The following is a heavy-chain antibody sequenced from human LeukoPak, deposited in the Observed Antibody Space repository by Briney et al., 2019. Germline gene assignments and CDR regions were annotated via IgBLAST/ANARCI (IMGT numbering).Heavy chain of an antibody. J-gene: IGHJ4*02. D-gene: IGHD2-15*01. Sequence: SETLSLTCTVSGGSISSYYWSWIRQPPGKGLEWIGYIYYSGSTNYNPSLKSRVTISVDTSKNQFSLKLSSVTAADTAVYYCAITYCSGGSCYLGAPRFDYWGQGTLVTVSS. V-gene: IGHV4-59*01. CDR1: GGSISSYY. CDR3: AITYCSGGSCYLGAPRFDY. CDR2: IYYSGST.